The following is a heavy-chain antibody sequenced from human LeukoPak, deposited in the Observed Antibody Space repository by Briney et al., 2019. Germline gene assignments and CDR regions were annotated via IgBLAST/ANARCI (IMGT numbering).Heavy chain of an antibody. Sequence: GGSLRLSCAASGFTFSSYWMSWVRQAPGKGLEWVANINQDGSEKYYVDSVQGRFTISRDDAQNSLYLQMNSLRAEDTAVYYCARNDSVSGIWGQGTLVTASS. V-gene: IGHV3-7*01. CDR3: ARNDSVSGI. CDR2: INQDGSEK. D-gene: IGHD3-16*01. J-gene: IGHJ4*02. CDR1: GFTFSSYW.